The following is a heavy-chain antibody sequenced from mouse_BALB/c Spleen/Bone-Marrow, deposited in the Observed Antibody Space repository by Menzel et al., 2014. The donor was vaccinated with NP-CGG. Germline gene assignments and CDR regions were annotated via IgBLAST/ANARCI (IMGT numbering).Heavy chain of an antibody. V-gene: IGHV1-7*01. J-gene: IGHJ4*01. CDR2: INPSTGYT. D-gene: IGHD1-1*01. Sequence: QVQLKQSGAELAKPGASVKMSCKASGYTFTSYWMHWVKQRPGQGLEWIGYINPSTGYTEYNQKFKDKATLTADKSSSTAYMQLSSLTSEDSAVYYCARQITTVDYAIDYWGQGTSVTVAS. CDR1: GYTFTSYW. CDR3: ARQITTVDYAIDY.